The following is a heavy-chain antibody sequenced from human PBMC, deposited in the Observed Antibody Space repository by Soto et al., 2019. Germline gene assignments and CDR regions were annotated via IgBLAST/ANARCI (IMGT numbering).Heavy chain of an antibody. D-gene: IGHD1-26*01. CDR1: GFTFSSYW. V-gene: IGHV3-7*04. J-gene: IGHJ6*02. Sequence: EVQLVESGGGLVQPGGSLRLSCAASGFTFSSYWMSWVRQAPGKGLEWVANIKQDGSEKYYVDSVKGRFTISRDNAQNSLYRGMNRLGAEETAVYYWGGGGYSGYHGMDVWGQGSTVTVSS. CDR3: GGGGYSGYHGMDV. CDR2: IKQDGSEK.